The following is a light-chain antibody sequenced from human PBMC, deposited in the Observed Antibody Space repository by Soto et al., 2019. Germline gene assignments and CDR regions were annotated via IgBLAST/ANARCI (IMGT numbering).Light chain of an antibody. CDR3: QQYNSYSGT. CDR1: QSVSGW. J-gene: IGKJ1*01. Sequence: DIQMTQSPSTLSASVGATVTVTCRASQSVSGWLAWYQQKPGEAPKLLIYDASSLESGVPSRFSGSGSGTEFTLTISTLQPDDFATYYCQQYNSYSGTFGQGTKVDIK. CDR2: DAS. V-gene: IGKV1-5*01.